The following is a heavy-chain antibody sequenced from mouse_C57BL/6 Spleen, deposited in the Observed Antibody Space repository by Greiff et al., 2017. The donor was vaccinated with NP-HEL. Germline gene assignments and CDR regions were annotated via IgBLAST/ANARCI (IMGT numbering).Heavy chain of an antibody. V-gene: IGHV1-64*01. D-gene: IGHD1-1*01. J-gene: IGHJ4*01. CDR1: GYTFTSYW. CDR3: ARPEGYYYGSRGAMDY. CDR2: IHPNSGST. Sequence: QVQLQQPGAELVKPGASVKLSCKASGYTFTSYWMHWVKQRPGQGLEWIGMIHPNSGSTNYNEKFKSKATLTVDKSSSTAYMQLSSLTSEDSAVYYGARPEGYYYGSRGAMDYWGQGTSVTVSS.